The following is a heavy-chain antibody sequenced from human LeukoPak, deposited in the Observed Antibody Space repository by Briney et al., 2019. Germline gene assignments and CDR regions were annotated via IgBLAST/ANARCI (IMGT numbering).Heavy chain of an antibody. CDR2: VQQEGSEK. CDR1: GFTFNSYW. Sequence: GGSPRLSCAASGFTFNSYWMSWVRQAPGKGLEWVANVQQEGSEKYYVDSVKGRFTISRDNAKNSVYLEMNSLRAEDTATYYCATTLNVATAGYFWGQGTLVPVSS. V-gene: IGHV3-7*01. J-gene: IGHJ1*01. D-gene: IGHD6-13*01. CDR3: ATTLNVATAGYF.